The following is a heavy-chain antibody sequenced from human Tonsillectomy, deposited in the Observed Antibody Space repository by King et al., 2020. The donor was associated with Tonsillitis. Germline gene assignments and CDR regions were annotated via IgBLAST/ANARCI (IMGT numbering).Heavy chain of an antibody. CDR2: ISSSSSYI. V-gene: IGHV3-21*01. CDR3: ARDDNTVAALIDY. D-gene: IGHD6-19*01. J-gene: IGHJ4*02. Sequence: VQLVESGGGLVKPGGSLRLSCAAPGFTFSSYSMNWVRQATGKGLEWVSSISSSSSYIYYADSAKGRFTISRDNAKNSLYLQMNSLRAEDTAVYYCARDDNTVAALIDYWGQGTLVTVSS. CDR1: GFTFSSYS.